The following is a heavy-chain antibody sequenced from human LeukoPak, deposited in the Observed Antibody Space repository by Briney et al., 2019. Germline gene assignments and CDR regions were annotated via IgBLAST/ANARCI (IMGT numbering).Heavy chain of an antibody. CDR1: GFSFRDHG. D-gene: IGHD2-2*01. CDR2: LWYDGSNE. J-gene: IGHJ6*02. Sequence: GGSLRLSCAASGFSFRDHGMHWVRQAPGKGLEWVAGLWYDGSNEDYAESVKGRFIIFRDNSKNTLYLRMNSLRVEDTGIYYCARDGQNASPYAVDVWGQGTAVTVSS. CDR3: ARDGQNASPYAVDV. V-gene: IGHV3-33*01.